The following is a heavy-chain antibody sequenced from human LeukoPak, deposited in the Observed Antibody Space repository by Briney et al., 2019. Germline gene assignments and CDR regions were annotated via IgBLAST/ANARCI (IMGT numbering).Heavy chain of an antibody. Sequence: GGSLRLSCAASGFTFSSYAMSWVRQAPGKGLEWVSAISGSGGSTYYADSVKGRFTISRDNSKNTLYLQMNSLRAEDTAVYYCAKAGTPMIVGTHAFDIWGQGTMVTVSS. CDR3: AKAGTPMIVGTHAFDI. J-gene: IGHJ3*02. CDR1: GFTFSSYA. D-gene: IGHD3-22*01. CDR2: ISGSGGST. V-gene: IGHV3-23*01.